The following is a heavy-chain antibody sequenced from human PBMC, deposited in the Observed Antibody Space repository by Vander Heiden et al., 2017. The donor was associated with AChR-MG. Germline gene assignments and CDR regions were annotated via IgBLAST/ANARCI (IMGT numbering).Heavy chain of an antibody. V-gene: IGHV4-39*01. CDR1: GGSISSSSYY. CDR2: IYYSGST. J-gene: IGHJ2*01. Sequence: QLQLQESGPGLVKPSETLSLTCTVSGGSISSSSYYWGWIRQPPGKGLEWIGSIYYSGSTYYNPSLKSRVTISVDTSKNQFSLKLSSVTAADTAVYYCARPVVYDFWSGYLSGGNDWYFDLWGRGTLVTVSS. CDR3: ARPVVYDFWSGYLSGGNDWYFDL. D-gene: IGHD3-3*01.